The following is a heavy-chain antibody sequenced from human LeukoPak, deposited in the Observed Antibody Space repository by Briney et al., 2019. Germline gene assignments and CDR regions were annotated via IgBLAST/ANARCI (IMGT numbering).Heavy chain of an antibody. CDR3: AKSRGIYDNSGWRTFDY. D-gene: IGHD6-19*01. V-gene: IGHV3-23*01. CDR1: GFTFSSYA. Sequence: GGSLRLSCAASGFTFSSYAMSWVRQAPGKWLEWVSAISGSGGSTYYADSVKGRFTISRDNSKNTLYLQMNSLRAEDTAVYYCAKSRGIYDNSGWRTFDYWGREPWSPSPQ. CDR2: ISGSGGST. J-gene: IGHJ4*02.